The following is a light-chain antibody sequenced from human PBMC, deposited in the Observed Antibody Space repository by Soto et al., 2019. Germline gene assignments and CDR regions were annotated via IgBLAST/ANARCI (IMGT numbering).Light chain of an antibody. J-gene: IGKJ3*01. CDR2: TAS. Sequence: DIPMTQSPSSVSASVGDRVTITCRASQSISSWLAWYQQKPGKAPKLLIYTASNFQSGVPSRFSGSGSGTDFALTISSLQAEDLATYYCQQTDSFPFTFGPGTKVAIK. CDR1: QSISSW. CDR3: QQTDSFPFT. V-gene: IGKV1-12*01.